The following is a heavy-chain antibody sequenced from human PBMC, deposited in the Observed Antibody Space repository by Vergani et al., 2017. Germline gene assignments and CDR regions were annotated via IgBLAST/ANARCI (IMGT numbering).Heavy chain of an antibody. Sequence: QVQLQESGPGLVKPSETLSLTCTVSGGSISSYYWSWIRQPPGKGLEWIGYIYYSGSTNYNPSLKSRVNISVDTSKNQFSLKLSSVTAADTAVYYCARAPQYCSSTSCYIGPWFDPWGQGTLVTVSS. J-gene: IGHJ5*02. CDR3: ARAPQYCSSTSCYIGPWFDP. D-gene: IGHD2-2*02. V-gene: IGHV4-59*01. CDR1: GGSISSYY. CDR2: IYYSGST.